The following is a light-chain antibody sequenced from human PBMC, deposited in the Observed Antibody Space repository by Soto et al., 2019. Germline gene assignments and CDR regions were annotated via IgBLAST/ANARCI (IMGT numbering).Light chain of an antibody. Sequence: DIQMTQSPSSLSASVGDRVTITCRASQDISTWLAWYQQKPERLPKSLIYAASSLHSGVPSGFSGSGSGTEFTLTISSLQPEDFGTYYCQHYSTYPLTFGGGTKVDIK. V-gene: IGKV1D-16*01. CDR1: QDISTW. CDR3: QHYSTYPLT. CDR2: AAS. J-gene: IGKJ4*01.